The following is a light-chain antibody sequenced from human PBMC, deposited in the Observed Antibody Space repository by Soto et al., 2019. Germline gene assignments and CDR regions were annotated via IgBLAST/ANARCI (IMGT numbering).Light chain of an antibody. V-gene: IGKV3-11*01. CDR2: DAS. CDR3: QQSSNWPPEGT. Sequence: EIVLTQSPATRSLSPGERASVSCRDIQSVSSYLAWYQQKPGQAPRLLIYDASNRATGIPARFSGSGSGTDFTLTISSLEPEDFAVYYCQQSSNWPPEGTFGKGTKVDIK. J-gene: IGKJ1*01. CDR1: QSVSSY.